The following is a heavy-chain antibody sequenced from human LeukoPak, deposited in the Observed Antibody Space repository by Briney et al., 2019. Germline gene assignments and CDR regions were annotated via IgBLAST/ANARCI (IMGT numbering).Heavy chain of an antibody. D-gene: IGHD3-3*01. CDR2: IKSKTDGGTT. CDR1: GFSLSSYA. CDR3: TTVADFWSGTDY. V-gene: IGHV3-15*01. J-gene: IGHJ4*02. Sequence: GGSLRLSCAASGFSLSSYAMSWVRQAPGKGLEWVGRIKSKTDGGTTDYAAPVKGRFTISRDDSKNTLYLQMNSLKTEDTAVYYCTTVADFWSGTDYWGQGTLVTVSS.